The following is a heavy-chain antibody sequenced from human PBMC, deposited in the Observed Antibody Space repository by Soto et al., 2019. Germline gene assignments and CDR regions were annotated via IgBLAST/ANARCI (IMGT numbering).Heavy chain of an antibody. CDR1: GFTFSDNW. J-gene: IGHJ4*02. D-gene: IGHD3-16*01. Sequence: EVKVVESGGGLVQPGGSLRLSCAASGFTFSDNWMHWVRQPPGKGPVWVSRISGDASSTSYADSVKGRFTISRDSAKNTVYLQMDSLRVEDTAADYCTWGGTRTTSGGLFDSWGQGTLVTVSS. CDR2: ISGDASST. CDR3: TWGGTRTTSGGLFDS. V-gene: IGHV3-74*01.